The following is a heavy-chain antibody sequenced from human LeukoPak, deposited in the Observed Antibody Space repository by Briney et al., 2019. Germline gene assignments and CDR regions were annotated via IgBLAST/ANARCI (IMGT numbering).Heavy chain of an antibody. CDR3: ARHYGHYSAMDV. D-gene: IGHD3-16*01. CDR2: IYTSGST. CDR1: GGSISSYY. V-gene: IGHV4-4*07. Sequence: SATLSLTCTVSGGSISSYYWSWIRQSAGKGLEWIGRIYTSGSTNYNPSLKSRVTVSVDTSKNQFSLKLSSVTAADTAVYYCARHYGHYSAMDVWGQGTTVTVSS. J-gene: IGHJ6*02.